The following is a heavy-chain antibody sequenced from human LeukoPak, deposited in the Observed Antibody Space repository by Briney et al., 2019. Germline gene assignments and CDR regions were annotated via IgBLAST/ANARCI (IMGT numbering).Heavy chain of an antibody. Sequence: ASVKVSCKVSGYTLTELSMHWVRQAPGKGLEWMGGFDPEDGETIYAQKFQGRVTMTEDTSTDTAYMELSSLRSEDTAVYYCATGLRHNLNFDYWGQGTLVTVSS. D-gene: IGHD5-12*01. CDR3: ATGLRHNLNFDY. V-gene: IGHV1-24*01. CDR1: GYTLTELS. J-gene: IGHJ4*02. CDR2: FDPEDGET.